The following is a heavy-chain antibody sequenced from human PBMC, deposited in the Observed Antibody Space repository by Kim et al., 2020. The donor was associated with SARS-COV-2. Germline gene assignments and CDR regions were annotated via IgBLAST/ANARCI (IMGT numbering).Heavy chain of an antibody. J-gene: IGHJ4*02. CDR1: GGSFSGYY. V-gene: IGHV4-34*01. CDR2: INHSGST. Sequence: SETLSLTCAVYGGSFSGYYWSWIRQPPGKGLEWIGEINHSGSTNYNPSLKSRVTISVDTSKNQFSLKLSSVTAADTAVYYCARGVSRSGSYSYLSGPRFDYWGQGTLVTVSS. CDR3: ARGVSRSGSYSYLSGPRFDY. D-gene: IGHD3-10*01.